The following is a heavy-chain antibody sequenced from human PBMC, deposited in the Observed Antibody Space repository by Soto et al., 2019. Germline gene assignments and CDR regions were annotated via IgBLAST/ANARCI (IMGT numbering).Heavy chain of an antibody. V-gene: IGHV1-69*13. D-gene: IGHD6-19*01. Sequence: GASVKVSCKASRVAFSKFIVTWVRQAPGLGLEWVGGIIPIFGTANYAQKFQGRVTITADESTSTSYMEANNLRSEDTAVYYCAKVRYSSPMGYYYGMDVWGQGTTVTVS. J-gene: IGHJ6*02. CDR2: IIPIFGTA. CDR3: AKVRYSSPMGYYYGMDV. CDR1: RVAFSKFI.